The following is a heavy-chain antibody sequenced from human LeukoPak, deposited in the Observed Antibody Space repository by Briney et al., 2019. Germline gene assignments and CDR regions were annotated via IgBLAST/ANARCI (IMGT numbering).Heavy chain of an antibody. D-gene: IGHD2-2*01. J-gene: IGHJ4*02. CDR2: ITVNNGYT. Sequence: ASVTVSCTAAGYTFTSHGFIWLRQAPGQGLEWMGWITVNNGYTKYAQELQGRVTMTTDTSTSTAYMELRSLRSDDTAVYYCAKVHCISTNCNHIWTYFDYWGQGTLVTVSS. CDR1: GYTFTSHG. CDR3: AKVHCISTNCNHIWTYFDY. V-gene: IGHV1-18*01.